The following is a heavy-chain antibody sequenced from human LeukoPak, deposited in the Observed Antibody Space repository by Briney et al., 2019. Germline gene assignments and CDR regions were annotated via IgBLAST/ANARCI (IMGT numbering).Heavy chain of an antibody. CDR2: IRSRAYGEAT. CDR1: GFMFGDHA. Sequence: GGYLRFSCTASGFMFGDHALSWVRQAPGKGLEGVGFIRSRAYGEATEYAASVKGRFTTSRDDSRSIAYLQMSSLKTEDTAVYYCTRDRYYYGMDVWGKGTTVTVSS. CDR3: TRDRYYYGMDV. V-gene: IGHV3-49*04. J-gene: IGHJ6*04.